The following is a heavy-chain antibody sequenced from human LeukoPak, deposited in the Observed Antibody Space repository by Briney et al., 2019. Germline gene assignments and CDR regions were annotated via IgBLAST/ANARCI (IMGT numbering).Heavy chain of an antibody. Sequence: PGGSLRLSCAAAGFTFSSYWMSWVRQAPGKGLEWVANIKQDGSEKYYVDSVKGRFTISRDNAKNSLYLQMNSLRAEDTAVYYCARVQSYGDYRYWGQGTLVTDSS. CDR2: IKQDGSEK. CDR1: GFTFSSYW. V-gene: IGHV3-7*01. J-gene: IGHJ4*02. CDR3: ARVQSYGDYRY. D-gene: IGHD4-17*01.